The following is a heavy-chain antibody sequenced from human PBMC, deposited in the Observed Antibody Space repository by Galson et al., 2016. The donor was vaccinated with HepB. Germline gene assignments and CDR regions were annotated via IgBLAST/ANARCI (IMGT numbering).Heavy chain of an antibody. CDR2: INSDGSST. V-gene: IGHV3-74*01. D-gene: IGHD1-26*01. CDR3: ASIRVGATLVGAFDI. Sequence: SLRLSCAASGFSINTYWMHWVRQAPGKGLVWVSRINSDGSSTNYADSVKGRFTNSRDNAKNTLYLQMNSLRAEDTAVYYCASIRVGATLVGAFDIWGQGTMVTVSS. CDR1: GFSINTYW. J-gene: IGHJ3*02.